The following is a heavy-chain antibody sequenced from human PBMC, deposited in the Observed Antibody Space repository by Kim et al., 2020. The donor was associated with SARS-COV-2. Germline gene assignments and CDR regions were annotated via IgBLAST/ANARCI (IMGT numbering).Heavy chain of an antibody. CDR2: IDPSDSYT. D-gene: IGHD6-13*01. V-gene: IGHV5-10-1*01. J-gene: IGHJ2*01. Sequence: GESLQISCKGSGFSFTSYWISWVRQMPGKGLEWMGRIDPSDSYTNYSPSFQGHVTISADKSISTAYLQWSSLKASDTAMYYCARQEAYSSSWNDWYFDLWGRGTLVTVSS. CDR1: GFSFTSYW. CDR3: ARQEAYSSSWNDWYFDL.